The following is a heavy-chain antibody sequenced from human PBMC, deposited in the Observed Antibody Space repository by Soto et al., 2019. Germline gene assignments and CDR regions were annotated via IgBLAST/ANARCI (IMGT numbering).Heavy chain of an antibody. D-gene: IGHD3-16*01. CDR2: ISYDGSNK. J-gene: IGHJ5*02. CDR1: GFTFSSYA. Sequence: GGSLRLSCAASGFTFSSYAMHWVRQAPGKGLEWVAVISYDGSNKYYADYVKGRFTISRDNSKNTLYLQMNSLRAEDTAVYYCARDYDSELRLPRGWFDPWGQGTLVTVSS. V-gene: IGHV3-30-3*01. CDR3: ARDYDSELRLPRGWFDP.